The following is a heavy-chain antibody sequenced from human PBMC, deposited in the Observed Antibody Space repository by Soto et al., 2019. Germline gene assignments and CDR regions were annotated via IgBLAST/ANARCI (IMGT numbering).Heavy chain of an antibody. CDR2: INAGNGNT. D-gene: IGHD4-4*01. Sequence: ASVKVSCKASGYTFTSYAMHWVRQAPGQRLEWMGWINAGNGNTKYSQKFQGRVTITRDTSASTAYMELSSLRSEDTAVYYCAKGGKRVTSYDMDVWGQGTTVTVSS. J-gene: IGHJ6*02. V-gene: IGHV1-3*01. CDR1: GYTFTSYA. CDR3: AKGGKRVTSYDMDV.